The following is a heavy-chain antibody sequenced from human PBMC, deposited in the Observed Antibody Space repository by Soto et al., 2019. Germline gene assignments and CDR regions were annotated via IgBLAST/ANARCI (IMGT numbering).Heavy chain of an antibody. V-gene: IGHV1-18*01. CDR1: GYIFTNHR. J-gene: IGHJ5*01. CDR2: IGTYNGNT. D-gene: IGHD2-2*01. CDR3: ARDVGEEYYNWLDH. Sequence: GASVNVSCKTSGYIFTNHRINWVRQAPGQGLEWMGWIGTYNGNTKYAKNFQDRVTLTTDILTTTVFMEITSLKSDDTAVYYCARDVGEEYYNWLDHWGQGTQVTVSS.